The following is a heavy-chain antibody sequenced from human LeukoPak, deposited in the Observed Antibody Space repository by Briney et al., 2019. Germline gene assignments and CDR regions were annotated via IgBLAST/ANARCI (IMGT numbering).Heavy chain of an antibody. CDR3: ARRAKSYNWFDP. J-gene: IGHJ5*02. CDR1: VGSSSGYY. CDR2: INHSGRT. V-gene: IGHV4-34*01. D-gene: IGHD3-16*02. Sequence: PSESLSLTCALYVGSSSGYYWSCVRQPPGKGLEWIGEINHSGRTNYNSYLKSRVTISVDTSKNQCSLKLSSVSAADTAVYYCARRAKSYNWFDPWGQGTLVTVSS.